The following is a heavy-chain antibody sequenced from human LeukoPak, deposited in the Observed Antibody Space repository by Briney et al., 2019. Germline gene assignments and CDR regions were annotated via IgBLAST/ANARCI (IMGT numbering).Heavy chain of an antibody. V-gene: IGHV3-48*01. D-gene: IGHD6-13*01. J-gene: IGHJ6*03. Sequence: PGGSLRLSCAASGFTFSSYSMNWVRQAPGKGLEWVSYISSSSSTIYYADSVKGRFTISRDNAKNSLYLQMNSLRAEDTAVYYCARVGYSGYSSSWLYYYYYYMDVWGKGTTVTVSS. CDR3: ARVGYSGYSSSWLYYYYYYMDV. CDR1: GFTFSSYS. CDR2: ISSSSSTI.